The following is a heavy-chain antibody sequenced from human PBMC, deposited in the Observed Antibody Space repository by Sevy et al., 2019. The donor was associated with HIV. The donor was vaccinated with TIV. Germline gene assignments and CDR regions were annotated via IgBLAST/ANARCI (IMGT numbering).Heavy chain of an antibody. CDR3: ARDLHSSSWYRAYYYYYYGMDV. D-gene: IGHD6-13*01. J-gene: IGHJ6*02. CDR1: GFTFSSYA. V-gene: IGHV3-30-3*01. CDR2: ISYDGSNK. Sequence: LSLTCAASGFTFSSYAMHWVRQAPGKGLEWVAVISYDGSNKYYADSVKGRFTISRDNSKNTLYLQMNSLRAEDTAVYYCARDLHSSSWYRAYYYYYYGMDVWGQGTTVTVSS.